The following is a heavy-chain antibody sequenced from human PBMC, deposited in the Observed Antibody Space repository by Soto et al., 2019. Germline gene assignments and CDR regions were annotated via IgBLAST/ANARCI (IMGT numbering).Heavy chain of an antibody. V-gene: IGHV1-2*02. CDR1: GYTFTGYS. Sequence: ASVKVSCKASGYTFTGYSMHWVRQAPGQGLEWMGWINPNSGGTNYAQKFQGRVTMTRDTSISTAYMELSRLRSDDTAVYYCARRTNIAAAGYYYYGMDVWRQGTTVTVSS. J-gene: IGHJ6*02. D-gene: IGHD6-13*01. CDR3: ARRTNIAAAGYYYYGMDV. CDR2: INPNSGGT.